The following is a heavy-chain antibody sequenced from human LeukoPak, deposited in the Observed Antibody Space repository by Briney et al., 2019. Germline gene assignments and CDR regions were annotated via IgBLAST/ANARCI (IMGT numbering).Heavy chain of an antibody. CDR3: AKDVGYCSSTSCYIFDY. V-gene: IGHV3-23*01. CDR2: ISGSGGST. Sequence: GGSLRLFCAASGFTFSSYAMSWVRQAPGKGLEWVSAISGSGGSTYYADSVKGRFTISRDNSKNTLYLQMSSLRAEDTAVYYCAKDVGYCSSTSCYIFDYWGQGTLVTASS. CDR1: GFTFSSYA. D-gene: IGHD2-2*02. J-gene: IGHJ4*02.